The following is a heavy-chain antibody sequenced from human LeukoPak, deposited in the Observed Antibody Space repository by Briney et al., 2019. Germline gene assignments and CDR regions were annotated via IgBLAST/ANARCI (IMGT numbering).Heavy chain of an antibody. CDR3: ARVFSDIVVVVAGPRYYYYYMDV. V-gene: IGHV1-69*13. J-gene: IGHJ6*03. D-gene: IGHD2-15*01. CDR2: IIPIFGTA. Sequence: SVKVSCKASGGTFSSYAISWVRQAPGQGLEWMGGIIPIFGTANYAQKFQGRVTITADESTSTAYMELSSLRSEDTAVYYCARVFSDIVVVVAGPRYYYYYMDVWGKGTTVTISS. CDR1: GGTFSSYA.